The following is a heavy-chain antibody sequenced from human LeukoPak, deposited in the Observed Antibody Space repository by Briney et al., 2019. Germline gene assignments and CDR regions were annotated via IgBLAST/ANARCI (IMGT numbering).Heavy chain of an antibody. J-gene: IGHJ4*02. CDR3: AKARSGGYQYYFDY. V-gene: IGHV3-30*02. CDR1: GFTFSSYG. D-gene: IGHD3-22*01. Sequence: GGSLRLSCAASGFTFSSYGMHWVRQAPGKGLEWVAFIRYDGSNKYYADSVKGRFTISRDNSKNTLYLQMNSLRAEDTAVYYCAKARSGGYQYYFDYWGQGTLVTVSS. CDR2: IRYDGSNK.